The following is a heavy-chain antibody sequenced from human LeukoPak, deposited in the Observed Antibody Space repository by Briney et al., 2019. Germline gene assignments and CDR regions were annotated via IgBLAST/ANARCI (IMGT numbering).Heavy chain of an antibody. D-gene: IGHD5-12*01. CDR3: ARGRKWLRFIDY. CDR1: GGSFSGYY. V-gene: IGHV4-34*01. J-gene: IGHJ4*02. Sequence: SSETLSLTCAVYGGSFSGYYWSWIRQPPGKGLEWIGEINHSGSTNYSPSLKSRVTISVDTSENQFSLKLSSVTAADTAVYYCARGRKWLRFIDYWGQGTLVTVSS. CDR2: INHSGST.